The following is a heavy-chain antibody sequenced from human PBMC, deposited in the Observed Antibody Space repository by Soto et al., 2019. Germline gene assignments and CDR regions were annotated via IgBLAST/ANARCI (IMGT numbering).Heavy chain of an antibody. V-gene: IGHV1-2*02. CDR1: GGTFSGYA. D-gene: IGHD3-22*01. Sequence: ASVKVSCKASGGTFSGYAISWLRQAPGQWLECMVWINPNSGGTNYAQKFQGRVTMTRDTSISTAYMELSRLRSDDTAVYYCARPYYYDSSGYLAPFDYWGQGTLVTVSS. J-gene: IGHJ4*02. CDR2: INPNSGGT. CDR3: ARPYYYDSSGYLAPFDY.